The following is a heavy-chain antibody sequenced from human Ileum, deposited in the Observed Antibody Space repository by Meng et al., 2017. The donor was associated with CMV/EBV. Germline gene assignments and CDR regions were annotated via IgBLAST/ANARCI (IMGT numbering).Heavy chain of an antibody. J-gene: IGHJ5*02. V-gene: IGHV3-11*01. CDR1: GLPFSSYY. CDR2: IDYSGSLR. CDR3: AGVSFSADSPVLSAGRVNWFDP. Sequence: GGSLRLSCAVSGLPFSSYYMAWIRQSPGKGLEWVSFIDYSGSLRKYAASVKGRFTISRDNAKSLLFLDLNKLTVEDTALYYCAGVSFSADSPVLSAGRVNWFDPWGQGTQVTVSS. D-gene: IGHD1-1*01.